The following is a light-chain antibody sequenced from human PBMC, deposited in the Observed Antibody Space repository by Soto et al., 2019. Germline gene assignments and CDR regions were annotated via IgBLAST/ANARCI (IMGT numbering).Light chain of an antibody. Sequence: QSVLTQPPSVSAAPGQRVTISCTGSSSNIGAGYEAHWYQQVPGTAPKLLIYENNNRPSGVPDRFSGSKSGTSASLAITGLQAEDEAEYYCQSSDSSLSGYVFGTGTKLTVL. CDR1: SSNIGAGYE. V-gene: IGLV1-40*01. CDR2: ENN. J-gene: IGLJ1*01. CDR3: QSSDSSLSGYV.